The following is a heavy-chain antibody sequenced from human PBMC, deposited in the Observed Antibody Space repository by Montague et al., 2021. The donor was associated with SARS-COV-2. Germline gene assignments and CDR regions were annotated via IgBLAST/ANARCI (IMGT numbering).Heavy chain of an antibody. J-gene: IGHJ4*02. CDR2: VNHSGRI. V-gene: IGHV4-34*01. D-gene: IGHD3-22*01. Sequence: SETLSLTCAVYGGSFSDYYWTWIRQSPGKGLEWLWEVNHSGRINYTPSLKRRIPISVYTSKNQFSLRLRSVTAADTAVYYWARGRVETTRLLVVFTGAAHYFDSWGQGTLVSVSS. CDR3: ARGRVETTRLLVVFTGAAHYFDS. CDR1: GGSFSDYY.